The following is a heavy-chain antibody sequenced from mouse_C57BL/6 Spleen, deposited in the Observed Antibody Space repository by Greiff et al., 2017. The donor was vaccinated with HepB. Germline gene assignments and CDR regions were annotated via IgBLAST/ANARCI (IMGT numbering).Heavy chain of an antibody. D-gene: IGHD2-4*01. V-gene: IGHV1-15*01. CDR3: TRGDYPWFAY. CDR2: IDPETGGT. J-gene: IGHJ3*01. CDR1: GYTFTDYE. Sequence: QVQLQQSGAELVRPGASVTLSYKASGYTFTDYEMHWVKQTPVHGLEWIGAIDPETGGTAYNQKFKGKAILTADKSSSTAYMELRSLTSEDSAVYYCTRGDYPWFAYWGQGTLVTVSA.